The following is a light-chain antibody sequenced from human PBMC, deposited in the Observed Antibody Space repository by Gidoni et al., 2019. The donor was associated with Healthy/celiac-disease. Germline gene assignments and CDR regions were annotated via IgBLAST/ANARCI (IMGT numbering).Light chain of an antibody. J-gene: IGKJ1*01. V-gene: IGKV3-11*01. Sequence: EIVLTQSPATLSLSPGERATLSCRASQSVSSYLAWYQQKPGQAPRLLIYDASNRATGIPARFSGSGSGTDFTLTISSLAPEDFAVYYCQQRSNWPKRQTFXQXTKVEIK. CDR1: QSVSSY. CDR2: DAS. CDR3: QQRSNWPKRQT.